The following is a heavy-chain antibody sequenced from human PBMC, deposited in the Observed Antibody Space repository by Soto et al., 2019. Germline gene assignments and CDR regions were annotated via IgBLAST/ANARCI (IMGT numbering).Heavy chain of an antibody. CDR1: GFTFSGSA. Sequence: EVQLVESGGGLVQPGGSLKLSCAASGFTFSGSAMHWVRQASGKGLEWVGRIRSKAKSYATAYAASVTGRFTISRDDSKNTAYLHMNSLKTEDTAVYYCTSYNNDTSGYFDYWGQGTLVTVSS. CDR3: TSYNNDTSGYFDY. CDR2: IRSKAKSYAT. V-gene: IGHV3-73*02. D-gene: IGHD3-22*01. J-gene: IGHJ4*02.